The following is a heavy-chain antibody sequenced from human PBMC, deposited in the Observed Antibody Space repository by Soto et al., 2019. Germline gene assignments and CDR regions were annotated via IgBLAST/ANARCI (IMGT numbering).Heavy chain of an antibody. J-gene: IGHJ4*02. CDR3: GARRVTDTSRNYICFDF. V-gene: IGHV3-30-3*01. D-gene: IGHD3-22*01. Sequence: GGSLRLSCAASGFTFSSYAMHWVRQAPGKGLEWVAVISYDGSNKYYADSVKGRFTISRDNSKNTLYLQMNSLRAEDTAVYYFGARRVTDTSRNYICFDFWGQGTLVTVSS. CDR2: ISYDGSNK. CDR1: GFTFSSYA.